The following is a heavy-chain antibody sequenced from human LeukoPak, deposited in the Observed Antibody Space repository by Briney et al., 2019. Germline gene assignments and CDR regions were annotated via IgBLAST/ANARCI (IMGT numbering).Heavy chain of an antibody. J-gene: IGHJ4*02. V-gene: IGHV3-7*01. CDR3: ARDPGYSGYDSDY. D-gene: IGHD5-12*01. CDR1: GFTFSSYW. CDR2: IKQDGSEK. Sequence: PGRSLRLSCAASGFTFSSYWMSWVRQAPGKGLEWVANIKQDGSEKYYVDSVKGRFTISRDNAKNSLYLQMNSLRAEDTAVYYCARDPGYSGYDSDYWGQGTLVTVSS.